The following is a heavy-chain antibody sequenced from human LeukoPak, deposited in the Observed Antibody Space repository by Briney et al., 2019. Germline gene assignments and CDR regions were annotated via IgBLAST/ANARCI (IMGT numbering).Heavy chain of an antibody. Sequence: GASVKVSCKASGYTFTGNHIHWVRQAPGQGLEWMGWIDPNSGGTNFEQKFQGRVTMTRDTSISTAYMELSRLRSDDTAVYYCARERGISAIDIWGQGTMVTVSS. D-gene: IGHD3-16*01. CDR3: ARERGISAIDI. CDR2: IDPNSGGT. V-gene: IGHV1-2*02. J-gene: IGHJ3*02. CDR1: GYTFTGNH.